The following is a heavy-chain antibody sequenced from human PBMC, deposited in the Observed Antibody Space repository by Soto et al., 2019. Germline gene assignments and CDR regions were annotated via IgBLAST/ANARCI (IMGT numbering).Heavy chain of an antibody. D-gene: IGHD1-1*01. CDR2: ISYDGSNQ. Sequence: QVQLVDSRGGVVQPGRSLRLSCAASGFTFSSHAMHWVRQAPGKGLEWVAFISYDGSNQHYADSVKGRFTISRDNSENTLYLHMNSLRGEDTAMYFCARDLGAWKFDYWGQGTLVTVSS. CDR1: GFTFSSHA. J-gene: IGHJ4*02. V-gene: IGHV3-30-3*01. CDR3: ARDLGAWKFDY.